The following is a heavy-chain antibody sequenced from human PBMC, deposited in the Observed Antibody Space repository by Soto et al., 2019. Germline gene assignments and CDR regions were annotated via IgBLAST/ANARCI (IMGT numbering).Heavy chain of an antibody. D-gene: IGHD5-18*01. J-gene: IGHJ4*02. Sequence: QVQLQESGPGLVKPSQTLSLTCTVSGGSISSGGYYWSWIRQHPGKGLEWIGYIYYSGSTYYNPSLKSRVTISVDTSKNQFSLKLSSVTAADTAVYYCARDRLGYSYGHGGARHFDYWDQGTLVTVSS. CDR2: IYYSGST. CDR3: ARDRLGYSYGHGGARHFDY. V-gene: IGHV4-31*03. CDR1: GGSISSGGYY.